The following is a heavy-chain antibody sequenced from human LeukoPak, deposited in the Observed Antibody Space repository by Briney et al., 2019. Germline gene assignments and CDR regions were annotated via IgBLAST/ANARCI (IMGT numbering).Heavy chain of an antibody. CDR2: IFYLGST. V-gene: IGHV4-61*01. D-gene: IGHD6-13*01. CDR1: GGSISSGNYY. CDR3: AREYSSSWYTFDY. J-gene: IGHJ4*02. Sequence: SSETLSLTCTVSGGSISSGNYYWSWIRQPPGKGLEWIGYIFYLGSTYYNPSLKSRVTISVDTSKNQFSLKLSSVTAADTAVYYCAREYSSSWYTFDYWGQGTLVTVSS.